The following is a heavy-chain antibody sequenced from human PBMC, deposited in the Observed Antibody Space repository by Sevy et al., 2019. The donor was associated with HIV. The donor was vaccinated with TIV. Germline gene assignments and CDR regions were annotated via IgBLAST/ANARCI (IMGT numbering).Heavy chain of an antibody. J-gene: IGHJ3*02. V-gene: IGHV3-15*01. CDR1: GFTFSNAW. CDR3: TTGSWNYYDSSGYAFDI. D-gene: IGHD3-22*01. Sequence: GGSLRLSCAASGFTFSNAWMSWVRQAPGKGLEWVGRIKSKTDGGTTDYAAPVKGRFTISRDDSKNTLYLQMNSLKTEDTAVYYCTTGSWNYYDSSGYAFDIWGQGTMVTVSS. CDR2: IKSKTDGGTT.